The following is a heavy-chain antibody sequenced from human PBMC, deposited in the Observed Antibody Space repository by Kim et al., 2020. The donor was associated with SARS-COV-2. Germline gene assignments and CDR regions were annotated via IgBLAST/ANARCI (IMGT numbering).Heavy chain of an antibody. D-gene: IGHD6-19*01. CDR3: ARVPFAVGSGWQLDY. J-gene: IGHJ4*02. V-gene: IGHV1-3*01. CDR2: INAGNGNT. Sequence: ASVKVSCKASGYTFTSYAMHWVRQAPGQRLEWMGWINAGNGNTKYSQKFQGRVTITRDTSASTAYMELSSLRSEDTAVYYCARVPFAVGSGWQLDYWGQGTLVTVSS. CDR1: GYTFTSYA.